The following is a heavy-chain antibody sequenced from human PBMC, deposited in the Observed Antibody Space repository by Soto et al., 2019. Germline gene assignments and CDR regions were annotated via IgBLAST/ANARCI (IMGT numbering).Heavy chain of an antibody. Sequence: QVQLVQSGAEVKKPGSSGKVSCKAAGGTFSSYAISWVRQAPGQGLEWMGGIIPIFGTANYAQKFQGRVTITADEATRTAYMELSSLRSEDKDVYYCARELLSDNGSLDDFDIWGKGTMVTVSS. CDR1: GGTFSSYA. CDR3: ARELLSDNGSLDDFDI. CDR2: IIPIFGTA. V-gene: IGHV1-69*01. J-gene: IGHJ3*02. D-gene: IGHD1-26*01.